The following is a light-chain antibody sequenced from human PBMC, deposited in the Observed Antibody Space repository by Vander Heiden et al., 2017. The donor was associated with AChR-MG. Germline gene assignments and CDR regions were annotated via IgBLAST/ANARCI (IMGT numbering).Light chain of an antibody. CDR1: SSNIGSNY. CDR3: AAWDDSLSGWV. J-gene: IGLJ3*02. Sequence: QSVPTQPPSASGTPGQRVTISCAGSSSNIGSNYVYWYQQLPGTAPKLLIYRNNQRPSGVPDRFSGFKSGTSASLAISGLRSEDEADYYCAAWDDSLSGWVFGGGTKLTVL. CDR2: RNN. V-gene: IGLV1-47*01.